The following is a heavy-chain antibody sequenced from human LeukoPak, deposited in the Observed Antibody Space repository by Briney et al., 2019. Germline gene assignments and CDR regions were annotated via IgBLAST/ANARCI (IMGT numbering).Heavy chain of an antibody. CDR3: ARGMGSDGSYLRF. V-gene: IGHV1-2*02. CDR2: INPDSGGT. D-gene: IGHD1-26*01. J-gene: IGHJ4*02. Sequence: ASVKVSCKASGYTFTGYYMHWVRQAPGQGLEWMGWINPDSGGTNYAQKFQGRVTMTRDTSISTAYMELSRLRSDDTAVYYCARGMGSDGSYLRFWGQGTLVTVSS. CDR1: GYTFTGYY.